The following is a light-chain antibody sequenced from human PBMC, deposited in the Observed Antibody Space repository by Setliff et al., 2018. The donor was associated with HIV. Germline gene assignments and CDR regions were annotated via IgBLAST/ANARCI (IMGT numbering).Light chain of an antibody. V-gene: IGLV2-14*01. Sequence: QSVLAQPASVSESPGQSITISCTGTTSDVGGFDYVSWYQQYPDRAPQLLIYEVTNRPSGVSNRFSGSKSGNTASLTISGLQPEDESDYYCSSFTSTSTVVFGGGTKVTVL. CDR1: TSDVGGFDY. J-gene: IGLJ2*01. CDR3: SSFTSTSTVV. CDR2: EVT.